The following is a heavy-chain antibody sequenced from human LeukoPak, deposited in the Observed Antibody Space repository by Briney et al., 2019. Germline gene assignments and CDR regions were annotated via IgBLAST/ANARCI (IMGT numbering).Heavy chain of an antibody. CDR2: ISWNSGSI. CDR3: AKDGEDYGDFLDY. J-gene: IGHJ4*02. D-gene: IGHD4-17*01. CDR1: GFTFDDYA. Sequence: PGRSLRLSCAASGFTFDDYAMHWVRQAPGKGLEWVSGISWNSGSIGYADSVKGRFTISRDNAKNSLYLQMNSLRAEDTAVYYCAKDGEDYGDFLDYWGQGTLVTVSS. V-gene: IGHV3-9*01.